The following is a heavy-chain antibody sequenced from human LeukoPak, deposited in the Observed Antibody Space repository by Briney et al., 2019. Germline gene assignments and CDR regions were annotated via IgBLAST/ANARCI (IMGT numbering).Heavy chain of an antibody. V-gene: IGHV3-74*01. J-gene: IGHJ5*02. CDR2: INPDGSTT. CDR1: GFSFSRYW. D-gene: IGHD3-22*01. CDR3: ARVLSGSWDWFDP. Sequence: GESLRLSCAASGFSFSRYWIHWVRQAPGKGLEWVSRINPDGSTTTYADSVKGRFTISRDNAENTVYLQMNSLRAEDTAVYYCARVLSGSWDWFDPWGQGTLVTVSS.